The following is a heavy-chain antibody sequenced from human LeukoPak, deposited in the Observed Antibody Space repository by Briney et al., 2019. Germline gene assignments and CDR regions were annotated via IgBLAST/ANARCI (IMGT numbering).Heavy chain of an antibody. CDR3: TTGNSGSYYAFDI. J-gene: IGHJ3*02. CDR2: IKSRTDGGTT. CDR1: GFTLSSYW. V-gene: IGHV3-15*01. D-gene: IGHD1-26*01. Sequence: GGSLRLSCAASGFTLSSYWMSWVRQAPGKGLEWVGRIKSRTDGGTTDYAAPVKGRFSISRDDSKNTLYLQMNSLKTEDTAVYYCTTGNSGSYYAFDIWGQGTMVTVSS.